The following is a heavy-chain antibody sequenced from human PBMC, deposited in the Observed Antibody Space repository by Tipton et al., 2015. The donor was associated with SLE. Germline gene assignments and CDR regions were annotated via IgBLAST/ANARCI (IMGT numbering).Heavy chain of an antibody. J-gene: IGHJ6*02. CDR3: ARHYDYYYYGMDV. Sequence: TLSLTCTVSGDSVTSYYWSWIRQPPGKGLEWIGYIYYSGSTNYKPSLRSRVTISVDTSKNQFSLKLSSVTAADTAVYYCARHYDYYYYGMDVWGQGTTVTVSS. D-gene: IGHD4-17*01. CDR2: IYYSGST. V-gene: IGHV4-59*08. CDR1: GDSVTSYY.